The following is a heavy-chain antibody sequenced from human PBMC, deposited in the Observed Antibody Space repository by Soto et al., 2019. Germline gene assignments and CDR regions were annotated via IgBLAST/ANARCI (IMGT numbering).Heavy chain of an antibody. CDR1: GFIFSSYW. V-gene: IGHV3-74*01. J-gene: IGHJ4*02. Sequence: PGGSLRLSCAASGFIFSSYWMHWVRQAPGKGLVWVSRIKGDGSSTSYADYVKGRFTISRDNAKNTLYLQMNSLRAEDTAVYYCGRGGSDSPMAPGYWGQGTLVTVSS. D-gene: IGHD5-18*01. CDR2: IKGDGSST. CDR3: GRGGSDSPMAPGY.